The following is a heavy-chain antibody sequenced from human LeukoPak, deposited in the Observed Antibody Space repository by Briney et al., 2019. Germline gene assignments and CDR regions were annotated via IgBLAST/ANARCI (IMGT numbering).Heavy chain of an antibody. CDR2: ISGSGGST. CDR3: AKDQLFESDTAMDFDY. J-gene: IGHJ4*02. CDR1: GFTVSSNY. Sequence: GGSLRLSCAASGFTVSSNYMSWVRQAPGKGLEWVSAISGSGGSTYYADSVKGRFTISRDNSKNTLYLQMNSLRAEDTAVYYCAKDQLFESDTAMDFDYWGQGTLVTVSS. D-gene: IGHD5-18*01. V-gene: IGHV3-23*01.